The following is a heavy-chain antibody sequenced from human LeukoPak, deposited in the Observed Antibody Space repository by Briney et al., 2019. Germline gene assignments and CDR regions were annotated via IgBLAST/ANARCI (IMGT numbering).Heavy chain of an antibody. CDR2: IKQDAGQK. V-gene: IGHV3-7*01. J-gene: IGHJ4*02. Sequence: GGSLRLSCAASGFTFSSHWMTWVRQAPGKGLEWVANIKQDAGQKYYVDFVKGRFTISRDNAKKSLYLQMNSLRADDTAVYYCVRGDGYKETDFDYWGQGTLVTVSS. D-gene: IGHD5-24*01. CDR1: GFTFSSHW. CDR3: VRGDGYKETDFDY.